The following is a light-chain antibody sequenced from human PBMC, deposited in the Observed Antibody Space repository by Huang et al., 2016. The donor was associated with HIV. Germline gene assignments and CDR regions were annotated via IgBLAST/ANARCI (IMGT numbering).Light chain of an antibody. V-gene: IGKV4-1*01. Sequence: DIIMTQSPDSLAVSLGERATLNCRSSRSVYSSSTSKDYMALFQQKPGQPPRLLLFWASPREAGVPDRFSGSGSGTHFTLTIANLEAEDAAIYYCQQYYSSPQTFGQGTRVEVK. CDR3: QQYYSSPQT. CDR1: RSVYSSSTSKDY. CDR2: WAS. J-gene: IGKJ1*01.